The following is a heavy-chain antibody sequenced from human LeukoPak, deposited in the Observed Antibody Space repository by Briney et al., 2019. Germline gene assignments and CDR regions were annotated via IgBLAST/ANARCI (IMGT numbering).Heavy chain of an antibody. CDR3: TRALSDYYYYHMDV. J-gene: IGHJ6*04. Sequence: GGSLRLSCAASGFTFSCYSMHWVRQAPGKGLEWVSYISSSSSTIYYADSVKGRFTISRDNAKNSLYLQMNSLRAEDTAVYYGTRALSDYYYYHMDVWGKGTTVTVSS. CDR1: GFTFSCYS. D-gene: IGHD1-26*01. CDR2: ISSSSSTI. V-gene: IGHV3-48*01.